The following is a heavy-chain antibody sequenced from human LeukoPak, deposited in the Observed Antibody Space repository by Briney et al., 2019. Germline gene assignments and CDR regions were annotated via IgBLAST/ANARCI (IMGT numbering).Heavy chain of an antibody. Sequence: GGSLRLSCAASGFTFDNYGMSWVRQAPGKGLEWVSGINWNGGSTGYADSVKGRFTISRDNAKNSLYLQMNSLRAEDTALYYCARIDTYYYDSSGYYSAFDIWGQGTIVTVSS. CDR1: GFTFDNYG. J-gene: IGHJ3*02. CDR2: INWNGGST. V-gene: IGHV3-20*04. CDR3: ARIDTYYYDSSGYYSAFDI. D-gene: IGHD3-22*01.